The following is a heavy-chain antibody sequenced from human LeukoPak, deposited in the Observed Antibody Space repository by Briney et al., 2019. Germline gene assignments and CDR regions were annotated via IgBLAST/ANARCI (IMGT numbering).Heavy chain of an antibody. CDR3: AAYYDFWSGYYGGYWFDP. CDR2: IYYSGST. Sequence: PSETLSFTCTVSGGSISSGGYYWSWIRQHPGKGLEWIGYIYYSGSTYYSPSLKSRVTISVDTSKNQFSLKLSSVTAADTAVYYCAAYYDFWSGYYGGYWFDPWGQGALVTVSS. J-gene: IGHJ5*02. D-gene: IGHD3-3*01. V-gene: IGHV4-31*03. CDR1: GGSISSGGYY.